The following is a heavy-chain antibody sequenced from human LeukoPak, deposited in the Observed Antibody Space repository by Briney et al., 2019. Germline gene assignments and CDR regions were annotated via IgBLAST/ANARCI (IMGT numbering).Heavy chain of an antibody. CDR1: GFTFGDYA. J-gene: IGHJ4*02. Sequence: GGSLRLSCTASGFTFGDYAMSWVRQAPGKGLEWVGFIRSKAYGGTTGYAASVKGRFTISRDDSKSIDYLQMNSLKPEDTAVYYCTRDTYCSSTRCYLRYFDYWGQGTLVTAFS. CDR3: TRDTYCSSTRCYLRYFDY. CDR2: IRSKAYGGTT. D-gene: IGHD2-2*01. V-gene: IGHV3-49*04.